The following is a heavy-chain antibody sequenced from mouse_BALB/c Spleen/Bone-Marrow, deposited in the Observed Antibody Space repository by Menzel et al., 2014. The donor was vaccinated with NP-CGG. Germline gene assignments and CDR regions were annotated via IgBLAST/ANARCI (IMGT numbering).Heavy chain of an antibody. Sequence: DLVKPGASVKRSCKASGYTFTSYWINWIKQRPGQGLEWIGRIAPGSGSTYYNEMFKGKATLTVDTSSSTASSHLSSLPSEDSSVYFCARCPNFYGNYGAMDCWGQGTSVTVPS. J-gene: IGHJ4*01. D-gene: IGHD2-1*01. CDR2: IAPGSGST. CDR3: ARCPNFYGNYGAMDC. V-gene: IGHV1S41*01. CDR1: GYTFTSYW.